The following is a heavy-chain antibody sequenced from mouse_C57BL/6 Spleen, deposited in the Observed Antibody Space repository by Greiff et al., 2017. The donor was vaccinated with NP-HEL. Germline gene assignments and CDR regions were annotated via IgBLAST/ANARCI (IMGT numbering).Heavy chain of an antibody. CDR3: ARGDYYGSSGNWYFDV. Sequence: VQLQQPGAELVMPGASVKLSCKASGYTFTSYWMHWVKQRPGQGLEWIGEIDPSDSYTNYNQKFKGKSTLTVDKSSSTAYMQLSSLTSEDSAVYYCARGDYYGSSGNWYFDVWGTGTTVTVSS. D-gene: IGHD1-1*01. CDR1: GYTFTSYW. CDR2: IDPSDSYT. J-gene: IGHJ1*03. V-gene: IGHV1-69*01.